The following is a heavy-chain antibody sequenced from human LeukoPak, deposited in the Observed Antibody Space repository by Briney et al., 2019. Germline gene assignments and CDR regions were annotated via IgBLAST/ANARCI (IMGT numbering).Heavy chain of an antibody. CDR1: GGSISSSNYY. CDR3: ARQISDYYYYYMDV. D-gene: IGHD3-10*01. Sequence: SETLSLTCTVSGGSISSSNYYWGWIRQPPGKGLEWIGTIYYSGTTYYNPSLESRVTISEDTSKSQFSLTLRSVTAADTAVYYLARQISDYYYYYMDVWGKGATVTVSS. CDR2: IYYSGTT. J-gene: IGHJ6*03. V-gene: IGHV4-39*01.